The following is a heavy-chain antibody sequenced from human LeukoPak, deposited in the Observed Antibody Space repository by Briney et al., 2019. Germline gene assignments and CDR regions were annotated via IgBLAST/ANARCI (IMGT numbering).Heavy chain of an antibody. J-gene: IGHJ4*02. CDR2: IYSGGST. V-gene: IGHV3-66*02. Sequence: PGGSLRLSCAASGFTFSSYAMSWVRQAPGKGLEWVSVIYSGGSTYYADSVKGRFTISRDSSKNTLYLQMNSLRAEDTAVYYCATPPRTLNYWGQGTLITVSS. CDR3: ATPPRTLNY. CDR1: GFTFSSYA.